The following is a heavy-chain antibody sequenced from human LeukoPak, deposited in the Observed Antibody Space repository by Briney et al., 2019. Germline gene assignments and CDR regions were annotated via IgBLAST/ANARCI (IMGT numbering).Heavy chain of an antibody. CDR2: ISGSGGST. J-gene: IGHJ6*03. Sequence: PGGSLRLSCAASGFTFSSYAMSWVRQAPGEGLEWVSAISGSGGSTYYADSVKGRFTISRDNSKNTLYLQMNSLRAEDTAVYYCAKDYYDSSGYNTRSDYYYYMDVWGKGTAVTVSS. CDR1: GFTFSSYA. D-gene: IGHD3-22*01. CDR3: AKDYYDSSGYNTRSDYYYYMDV. V-gene: IGHV3-23*01.